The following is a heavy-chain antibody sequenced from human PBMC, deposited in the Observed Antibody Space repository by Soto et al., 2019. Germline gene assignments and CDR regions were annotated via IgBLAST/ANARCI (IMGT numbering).Heavy chain of an antibody. Sequence: GGSLRLSCSASGFTFSSYAMYWVRQAPGKGLEYVSAITSYGGSTYYADSVKGRFTISRDNSQNTLYLQMSSLRVEDTAVYYCVKGGNIYGLTYYHLDYWGQGTLVTVSS. CDR2: ITSYGGST. J-gene: IGHJ4*02. V-gene: IGHV3-64D*06. D-gene: IGHD5-18*01. CDR3: VKGGNIYGLTYYHLDY. CDR1: GFTFSSYA.